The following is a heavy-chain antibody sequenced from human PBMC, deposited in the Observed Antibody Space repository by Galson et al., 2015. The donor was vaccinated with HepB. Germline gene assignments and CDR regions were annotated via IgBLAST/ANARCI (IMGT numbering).Heavy chain of an antibody. CDR1: GFAFSNHG. CDR2: ISSGGGTQ. D-gene: IGHD2-8*01. CDR3: AKEVMVHAGDWYFDL. Sequence: SLRLSCAASGFAFSNHGIHWVRQAPGKGLEWVAVISSGGGTQYLADSVRGRVCLSRDNPKNTVYLQMNSLGAEDAAVYYCAKEVMVHAGDWYFDLWGRGTLVTVSS. J-gene: IGHJ2*01. V-gene: IGHV3-30*18.